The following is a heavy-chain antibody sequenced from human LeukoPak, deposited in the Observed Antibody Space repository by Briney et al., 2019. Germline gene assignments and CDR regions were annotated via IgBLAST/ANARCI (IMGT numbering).Heavy chain of an antibody. CDR2: ITSGGDYI. CDR3: ARGHYDVLAASYKWTPDY. Sequence: GGSLRLSCAASGFTFSTFNKNWVRQAPGKGLEWVSSITSGGDYIYYADSVKGRFTTSRDNAKNSLSLQLNSLRVEDTAVYYCARGHYDVLAASYKWTPDYWGQGTLVTVSS. J-gene: IGHJ4*02. D-gene: IGHD3-9*01. CDR1: GFTFSTFN. V-gene: IGHV3-21*01.